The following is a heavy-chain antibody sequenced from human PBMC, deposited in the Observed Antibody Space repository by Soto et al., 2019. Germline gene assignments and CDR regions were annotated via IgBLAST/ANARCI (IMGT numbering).Heavy chain of an antibody. J-gene: IGHJ5*02. D-gene: IGHD1-26*01. CDR2: IGSKPYNYGT. CDR1: GFTFSGAA. V-gene: IGHV3-73*02. Sequence: EVQLVESGGGLVQPGGSLRLSCAASGFTFSGAAVTWVRQGSGKGLEWVGRIGSKPYNYGTTYAESVKGRFSISRDDSKNTAYLQMNSLKTEDTAVYYCAKFSGGSSTPAALGQGTLVTVSS. CDR3: AKFSGGSSTPAA.